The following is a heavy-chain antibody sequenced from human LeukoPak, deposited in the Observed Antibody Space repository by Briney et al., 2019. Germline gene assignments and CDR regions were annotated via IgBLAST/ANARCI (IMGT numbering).Heavy chain of an antibody. V-gene: IGHV3-21*01. CDR1: GFTFSGHS. CDR2: FGTRSTSV. Sequence: GSLRLSCTASGFTFSGHSMNWIRQAPGKGLEWVSSFGTRSTSVYHAGSVKGRFAISRDNAKNSLYLQMNSLRAEDTALYYCAREVSEGFDFWGQGTLVTVSS. J-gene: IGHJ4*02. CDR3: AREVSEGFDF. D-gene: IGHD3-22*01.